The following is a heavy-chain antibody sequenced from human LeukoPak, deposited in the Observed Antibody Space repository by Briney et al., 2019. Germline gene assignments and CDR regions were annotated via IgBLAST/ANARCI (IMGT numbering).Heavy chain of an antibody. J-gene: IGHJ4*02. CDR2: ISGSGGST. V-gene: IGHV3-23*01. CDR1: GFTFSSYA. CDR3: AKVDILTGYYYYFDY. Sequence: GGSLRLSCAASGFTFSSYAMSWVRQAPGKGLEWVSAISGSGGSTYYADSVKGRFTISRDNSKNTLYLQMNSLRAEETAVYYCAKVDILTGYYYYFDYWGQGTLVTVSS. D-gene: IGHD3-9*01.